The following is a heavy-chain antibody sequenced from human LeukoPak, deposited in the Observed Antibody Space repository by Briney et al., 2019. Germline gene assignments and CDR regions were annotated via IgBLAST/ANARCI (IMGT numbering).Heavy chain of an antibody. CDR1: GYTFTGYF. V-gene: IGHV1-2*02. CDR3: ARGGGIIDRAVAGTIKKRIYYYMDV. D-gene: IGHD6-19*01. CDR2: INPNSGGT. Sequence: ASVKVSCKASGYTFTGYFMHWVRQAPGQGLEWMGWINPNSGGTNYAQKFQGRVTMTRETSISAAYLEVSRLRSDDTAVYYCARGGGIIDRAVAGTIKKRIYYYMDVWGKGTTVTVSS. J-gene: IGHJ6*03.